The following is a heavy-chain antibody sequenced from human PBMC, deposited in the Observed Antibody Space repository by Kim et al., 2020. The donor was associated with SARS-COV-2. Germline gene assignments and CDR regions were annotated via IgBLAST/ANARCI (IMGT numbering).Heavy chain of an antibody. Sequence: GGSLRLSCAASGFTFDDYAMHWVRQAPGKGLEWVSGISWNSGSIGYADSVKGRFTISRDNAKNSLYLQMNSLRAEDTALYYCAKGGLTTKNLKYYYYYGMDVWGQGTTVTVSS. CDR3: AKGGLTTKNLKYYYYYGMDV. D-gene: IGHD4-17*01. V-gene: IGHV3-9*01. CDR2: ISWNSGSI. CDR1: GFTFDDYA. J-gene: IGHJ6*02.